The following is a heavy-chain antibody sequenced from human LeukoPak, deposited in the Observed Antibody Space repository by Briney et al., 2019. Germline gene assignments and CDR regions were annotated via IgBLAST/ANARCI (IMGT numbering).Heavy chain of an antibody. CDR3: ARGYCSGGSCFDHFDY. CDR1: GGTFSSYA. D-gene: IGHD2-15*01. CDR2: IIPIFGTA. Sequence: SVKVSCKASGGTFSSYAISWVRQAPGQGLEWMGGIIPIFGTANYAQKFQGRVTITTDESTSTAYMELSSPRSEDTAVYCCARGYCSGGSCFDHFDYWGQGTLVTVSS. J-gene: IGHJ4*02. V-gene: IGHV1-69*05.